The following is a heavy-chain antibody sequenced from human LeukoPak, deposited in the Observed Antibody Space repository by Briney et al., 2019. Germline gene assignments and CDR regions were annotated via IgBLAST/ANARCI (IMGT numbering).Heavy chain of an antibody. CDR3: ARHARELDY. J-gene: IGHJ4*02. V-gene: IGHV3-11*01. CDR1: GFAFSDCY. Sequence: KPGGSLRLSCAASGFAFSDCYMTWIRQAPGKGLEYISYIGGSGGDITYADSVRGRFTVSRDNAKNSLYLQMNSLRVEDTAVYYCARHARELDYWGQGSLVTVSS. D-gene: IGHD2-2*01. CDR2: IGGSGGDI.